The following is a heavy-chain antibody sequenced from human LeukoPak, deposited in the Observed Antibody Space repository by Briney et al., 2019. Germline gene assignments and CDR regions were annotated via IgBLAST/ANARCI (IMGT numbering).Heavy chain of an antibody. CDR1: RYTFTSYY. CDR3: ARGEAVAGMYYGMDV. CDR2: VNASGGST. V-gene: IGHV1-46*01. J-gene: IGHJ6*04. Sequence: ASVKVSCMASRYTFTSYYMHWVRQPPRQEVEWMGIVNASGGSTSYAQKFQGRVTMARDTATSTVYMELSSLRSEDTAVYYRARGEAVAGMYYGMDVWGKGTTVTVPS. D-gene: IGHD6-19*01.